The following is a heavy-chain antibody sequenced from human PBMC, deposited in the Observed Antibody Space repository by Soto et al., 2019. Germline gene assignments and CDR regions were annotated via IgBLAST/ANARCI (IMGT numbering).Heavy chain of an antibody. J-gene: IGHJ6*02. CDR1: GGTFSSYA. V-gene: IGHV1-69*13. Sequence: SVKVSCKASGGTFSSYAISWVRQAPGQGLEWMGGIIPIFGTANYAQKFQGRVTITADESTSTAYMELSSLRSADTAVYYCARGFSTVTSSYYYYGMDVWGQGTTVTVSS. CDR3: ARGFSTVTSSYYYYGMDV. CDR2: IIPIFGTA. D-gene: IGHD4-17*01.